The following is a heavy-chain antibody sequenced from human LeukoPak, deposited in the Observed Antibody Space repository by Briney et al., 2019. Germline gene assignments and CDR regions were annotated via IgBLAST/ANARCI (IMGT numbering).Heavy chain of an antibody. Sequence: PGGSLRLSCAASGSTLSSYAMSWVRQGPGKGLEWVSAISVSGNTYHADSVKGRFTISRDSSKNTLYLQMNSLRAGDAAVYYCAKAPVTTCSGAYCYPFDYWGQGTLVTVSS. CDR3: AKAPVTTCSGAYCYPFDY. CDR1: GSTLSSYA. V-gene: IGHV3-23*01. J-gene: IGHJ4*02. D-gene: IGHD2-15*01. CDR2: ISVSGNT.